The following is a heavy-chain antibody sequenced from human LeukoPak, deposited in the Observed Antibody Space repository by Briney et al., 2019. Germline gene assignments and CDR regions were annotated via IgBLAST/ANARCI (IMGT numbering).Heavy chain of an antibody. V-gene: IGHV3-7*03. Sequence: GGSLRLSCAASGFTFGTYWMNWVRQAPGKGLEWVANIKQDGSGKYYVDSVKGRFTLSRDSAKNSLYLQMNSLRAEDTAVYYCARAEWSNWYFDLWGRGTLVTVSS. J-gene: IGHJ2*01. D-gene: IGHD3-3*01. CDR3: ARAEWSNWYFDL. CDR2: IKQDGSGK. CDR1: GFTFGTYW.